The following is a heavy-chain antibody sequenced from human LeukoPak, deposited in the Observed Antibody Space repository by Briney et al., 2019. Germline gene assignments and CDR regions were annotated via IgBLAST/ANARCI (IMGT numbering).Heavy chain of an antibody. J-gene: IGHJ4*02. Sequence: PGGPLRLSCVASGFTISSYWMHWVRQAPGKGLEWVANIKQDGSEEYYVDSVKGRFTISRDNAKNSLYLQMNSLRAEDTAVYYCARRYFDHWGQGILVTVSS. CDR1: GFTISSYW. CDR2: IKQDGSEE. CDR3: ARRYFDH. V-gene: IGHV3-7*03.